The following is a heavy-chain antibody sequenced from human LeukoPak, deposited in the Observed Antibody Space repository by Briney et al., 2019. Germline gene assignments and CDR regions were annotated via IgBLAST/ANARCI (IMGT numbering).Heavy chain of an antibody. J-gene: IGHJ4*02. D-gene: IGHD5-12*01. CDR2: IYYSGST. Sequence: YPSETLSLTCTVSGGSISSHYWHWIRQPPGKGLECIGYIYYSGSTDYNPSLKGRVTISVDTSKNQFSLKLSSVTAADTAVYYCATNAGGYREPPFDYWGQGTLVTVSS. V-gene: IGHV4-59*11. CDR1: GGSISSHY. CDR3: ATNAGGYREPPFDY.